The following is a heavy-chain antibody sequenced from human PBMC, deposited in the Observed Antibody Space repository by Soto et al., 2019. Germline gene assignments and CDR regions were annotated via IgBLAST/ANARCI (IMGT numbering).Heavy chain of an antibody. D-gene: IGHD3-10*01. CDR1: GFTFSSYS. Sequence: EVQLVESGGGLVQPGGSLRLSCAASGFTFSSYSMNWVRQAPGKGLEWVSYISSSSSTIYYADSVKGRFTISRDNAKNSLYLQMNSLRAEDTAVYYCAKWGVGYYFDYWGQGTLVTVSS. J-gene: IGHJ4*02. CDR3: AKWGVGYYFDY. V-gene: IGHV3-48*01. CDR2: ISSSSSTI.